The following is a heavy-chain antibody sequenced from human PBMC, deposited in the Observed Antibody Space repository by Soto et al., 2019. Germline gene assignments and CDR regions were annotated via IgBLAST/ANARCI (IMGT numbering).Heavy chain of an antibody. Sequence: QVQLVQSGAEVKKPGASVKVSCKASGYTFTGYYIHWVRQAPGQGLEWMGWINPNSGGTNYAQKFQGWVTMTRDTSISTAYMELSRLRSDDTAVYYCARSGLYCSSTSCPPGMDVWGQGTTVTVSS. V-gene: IGHV1-2*04. D-gene: IGHD2-2*01. CDR1: GYTFTGYY. J-gene: IGHJ6*02. CDR3: ARSGLYCSSTSCPPGMDV. CDR2: INPNSGGT.